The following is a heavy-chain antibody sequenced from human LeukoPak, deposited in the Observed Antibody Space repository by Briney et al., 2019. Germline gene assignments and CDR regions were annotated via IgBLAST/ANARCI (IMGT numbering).Heavy chain of an antibody. Sequence: GGSLRLSCAASGFTFSNYAMSWVRQAPGKGLDWASGITSTGGTTYYADSVQGRFTISRDNSRNMLYLQMNSLRAEDTAVYYCAKDGRNSPLMWGQGTVVSVSS. V-gene: IGHV3-23*01. CDR3: AKDGRNSPLM. D-gene: IGHD2/OR15-2a*01. CDR2: ITSTGGTT. CDR1: GFTFSNYA. J-gene: IGHJ3*02.